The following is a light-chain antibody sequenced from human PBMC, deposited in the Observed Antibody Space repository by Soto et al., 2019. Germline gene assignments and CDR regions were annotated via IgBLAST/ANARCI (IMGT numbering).Light chain of an antibody. J-gene: IGLJ3*02. CDR2: EDT. V-gene: IGLV2-23*01. CDR3: CSYATGATWV. Sequence: QSALTQPASVSGSPGQSITISCTGSGRDIGAYDYVSWYQQHPGKAPKLLIYEDTKRPSGVSTRFSGSKSGNTASLTISGLQAEDEADYSCCSYATGATWVFGGGTKLTVL. CDR1: GRDIGAYDY.